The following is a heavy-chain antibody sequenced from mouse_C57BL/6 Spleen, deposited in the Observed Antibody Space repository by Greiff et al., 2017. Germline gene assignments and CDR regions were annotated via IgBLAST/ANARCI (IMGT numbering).Heavy chain of an antibody. CDR1: GFTFSDYY. V-gene: IGHV5-16*01. J-gene: IGHJ2*01. D-gene: IGHD1-1*01. CDR3: ARERSYYGSPSFDY. CDR2: INYDGSST. Sequence: DVKLVESEGGLVQPGSSMKLSCTASGFTFSDYYMAWVRQVPEKGLEWVANINYDGSSTYYLDSLKSRFIISRDNAKNILYLQMSSLKSEDTATYYCARERSYYGSPSFDYWGQGTTLTVSS.